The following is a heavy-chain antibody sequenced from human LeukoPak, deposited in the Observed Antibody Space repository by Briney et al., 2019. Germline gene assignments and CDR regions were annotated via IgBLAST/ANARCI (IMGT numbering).Heavy chain of an antibody. CDR1: GYTFTSYY. J-gene: IGHJ6*02. CDR3: ARDGAVIYYGMDV. Sequence: ASVKVSCKASGYTFTSYYMHWVRQAPGQGLEWMGIINPSGGSTSYAQKSQGRVTMTRDTSTSTVYMGLSSLRSEDTAVYYCARDGAVIYYGMDVWGQGTTVTVSS. CDR2: INPSGGST. V-gene: IGHV1-46*01. D-gene: IGHD2-21*01.